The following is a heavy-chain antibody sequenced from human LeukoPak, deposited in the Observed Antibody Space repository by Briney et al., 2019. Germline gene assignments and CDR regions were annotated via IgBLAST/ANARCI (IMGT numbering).Heavy chain of an antibody. Sequence: PETLSLTCTVSGDSISSYYWNWIRQPPGKGLEWIGYIYYSGNTAYNPSLKSRVTISVDTSKNQFSLKWNSLTAADTAVYYCARGRGTSWYMDSWGQGTLVTVSS. CDR1: GDSISSYY. CDR2: IYYSGNT. D-gene: IGHD6-13*01. CDR3: ARGRGTSWYMDS. J-gene: IGHJ4*02. V-gene: IGHV4-59*01.